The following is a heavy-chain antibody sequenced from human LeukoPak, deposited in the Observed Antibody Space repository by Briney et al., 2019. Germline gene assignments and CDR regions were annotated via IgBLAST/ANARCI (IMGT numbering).Heavy chain of an antibody. Sequence: PGGSLRLSCAASGFTFSSYSMNWVRQAPGKGLEWVSSISSSSSYIYYADPVKGRFTISRDNAKNSLYLQMNSLRAEDTAVYYCARDFGELLTYFQHWGQGTLVTVSS. D-gene: IGHD1-26*01. CDR1: GFTFSSYS. J-gene: IGHJ1*01. V-gene: IGHV3-21*01. CDR2: ISSSSSYI. CDR3: ARDFGELLTYFQH.